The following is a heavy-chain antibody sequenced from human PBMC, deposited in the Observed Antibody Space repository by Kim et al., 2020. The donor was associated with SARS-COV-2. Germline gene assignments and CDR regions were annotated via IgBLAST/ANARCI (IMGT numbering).Heavy chain of an antibody. CDR1: GFTVSSNY. Sequence: GGSQRLSCAASGFTVSSNYMSWVRQAPGKGLEWVSVIYSGGRTYYADSVKGRFTISRDNSKNTLYLQMNSLRAADTAVYYCARDLENYDILTGYQYYYGMDLWGQGTTVTVSS. CDR3: ARDLENYDILTGYQYYYGMDL. V-gene: IGHV3-53*01. CDR2: IYSGGRT. D-gene: IGHD3-9*01. J-gene: IGHJ6*02.